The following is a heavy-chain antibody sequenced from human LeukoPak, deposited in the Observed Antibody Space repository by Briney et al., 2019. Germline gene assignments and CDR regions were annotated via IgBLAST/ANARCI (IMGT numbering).Heavy chain of an antibody. Sequence: GGSLRLSCAASGFTFSSYAMSWVRQAPGKGLEWVSAISGSGGSTYYADSVKGRITISRDNSKNTLYLQMNSLRAEDTAVYYCASQDIVVVPAAMGQTGYFDYWGQGTLVTVSS. J-gene: IGHJ4*02. CDR1: GFTFSSYA. CDR3: ASQDIVVVPAAMGQTGYFDY. D-gene: IGHD2-2*01. CDR2: ISGSGGST. V-gene: IGHV3-23*01.